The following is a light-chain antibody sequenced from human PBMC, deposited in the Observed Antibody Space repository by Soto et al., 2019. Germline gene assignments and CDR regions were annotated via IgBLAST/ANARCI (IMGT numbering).Light chain of an antibody. CDR2: DAS. CDR3: QQRSSRPREIS. V-gene: IGKV3-11*01. CDR1: QSIGRF. J-gene: IGKJ5*01. Sequence: EIVLTQSPATLSLSPGERATLSCRASQSIGRFLAWYQHKPGQAPRLLIYDASNRATGIPARFSASGSETDFTLTISSLEPEDFAVYYCQQRSSRPREISFGQGTRLEN.